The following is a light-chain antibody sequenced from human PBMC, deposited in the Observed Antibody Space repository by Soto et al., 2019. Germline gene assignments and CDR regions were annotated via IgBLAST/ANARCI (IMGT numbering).Light chain of an antibody. CDR3: QEYDRYPRT. Sequence: DIQMTQFPSSVSASVGDRVNITCRASQGISTWLAWYQQKPERAPKSLIYGASRLQSGVPPRFSGSGSEADFTLTISGLQPEDFATYYCQEYDRYPRTFGQVTKVEIK. V-gene: IGKV1D-16*01. J-gene: IGKJ1*01. CDR2: GAS. CDR1: QGISTW.